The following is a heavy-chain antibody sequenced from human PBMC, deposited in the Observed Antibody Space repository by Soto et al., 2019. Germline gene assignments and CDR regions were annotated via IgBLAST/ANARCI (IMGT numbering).Heavy chain of an antibody. V-gene: IGHV3-33*01. J-gene: IGHJ6*02. CDR1: GFTFSSYG. Sequence: QVQLVESGGGVVQPGRSLRLSCAASGFTFSSYGMHWVRQAPGKGLEWVAVIWYDGSNKYYADSVKGRFTISRDNSKNTLYLQMNSLRAEATAVYYCARLQLLVGGYYYGLDVWGQGTTVTVSS. D-gene: IGHD6-19*01. CDR2: IWYDGSNK. CDR3: ARLQLLVGGYYYGLDV.